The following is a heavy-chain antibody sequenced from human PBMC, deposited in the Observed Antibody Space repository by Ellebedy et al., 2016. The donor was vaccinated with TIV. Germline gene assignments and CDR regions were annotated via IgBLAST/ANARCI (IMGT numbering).Heavy chain of an antibody. CDR3: TTNSGYDYPSFDY. J-gene: IGHJ4*02. Sequence: GESLKISCAASGFTFSSYGMHWVRQAPGKGLEWVAVIWYDGSNKYYADSVKGRFTISRDNSKNTLYLQMNSLKTEDTAVYYCTTNSGYDYPSFDYWGQGTLVTVSS. CDR2: IWYDGSNK. D-gene: IGHD5-12*01. CDR1: GFTFSSYG. V-gene: IGHV3-33*01.